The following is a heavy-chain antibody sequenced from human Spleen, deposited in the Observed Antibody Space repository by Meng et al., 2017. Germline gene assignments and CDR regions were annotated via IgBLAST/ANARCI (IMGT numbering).Heavy chain of an antibody. CDR2: INPNSGDT. V-gene: IGHV1-2*06. Sequence: ASVKVSCKASGYTFTGYDINWVRQAPGQGLEWMGRINPNSGDTNSAQKFQGRVTMTRDTSINTAYMELSRLRSDDTAVYYCARDEDISAAGYLLGDFWGQGTLVTVSS. J-gene: IGHJ4*02. CDR3: ARDEDISAAGYLLGDF. D-gene: IGHD6-13*01. CDR1: GYTFTGYD.